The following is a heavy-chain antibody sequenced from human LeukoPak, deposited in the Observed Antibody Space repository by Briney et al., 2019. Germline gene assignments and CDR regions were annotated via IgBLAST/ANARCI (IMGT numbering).Heavy chain of an antibody. J-gene: IGHJ4*02. CDR2: IYYTGSA. Sequence: PSETLSLTCTASGGSISSINYYWNWIRQPPGKGLEWIGYIYYTGSANYNPSLKSRVAMSVDPSKNQFSLSLTSVTAADTAVYYCARNRVTAVRFDYWGQGTLVTVSS. D-gene: IGHD6-6*01. CDR1: GGSISSINYY. V-gene: IGHV4-61*01. CDR3: ARNRVTAVRFDY.